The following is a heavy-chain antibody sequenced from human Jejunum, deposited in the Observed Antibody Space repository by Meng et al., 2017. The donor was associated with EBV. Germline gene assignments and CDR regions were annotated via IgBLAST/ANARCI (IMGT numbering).Heavy chain of an antibody. J-gene: IGHJ4*02. Sequence: ELSPRLVKAFDALSLTRNVSGGSIRRGGVLSGWLRPPPGEGLGWVGVYYYRGGTCYNPSLKSRVTISVDTSKNQFSLKLISVTAADTAAYYCARQGPSGRTFDYWGQGTLVTVSS. CDR1: GGSIRRGGVL. D-gene: IGHD1-26*01. CDR3: ARQGPSGRTFDY. V-gene: IGHV4-39*01. CDR2: YYYRGGT.